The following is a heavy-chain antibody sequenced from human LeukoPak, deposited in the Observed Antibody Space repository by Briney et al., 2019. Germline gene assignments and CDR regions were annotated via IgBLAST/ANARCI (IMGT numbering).Heavy chain of an antibody. CDR2: IYTSGST. J-gene: IGHJ3*02. CDR3: ARGSMVRGVTSQYAFDI. V-gene: IGHV4-4*07. Sequence: SETLSLTCTVSGGSISSYYWSWIRQPAGKGLEWIGRIYTSGSTNYNPSLKSRVTMSIDTSKNQFSLKLSSVTAADTAVYYCARGSMVRGVTSQYAFDIWGQGTVVTVSS. D-gene: IGHD3-10*01. CDR1: GGSISSYY.